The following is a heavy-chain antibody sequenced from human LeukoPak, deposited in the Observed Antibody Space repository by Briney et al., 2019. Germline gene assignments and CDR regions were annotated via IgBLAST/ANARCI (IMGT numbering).Heavy chain of an antibody. CDR2: IIPIFGTA. Sequence: ASVKVSCKASGGTFSSYAISWVRQAPGQGLEWMGGIIPIFGTANYAQKFQGRVTITADESTSTAYMELSSLRSDDTAVYYCARGGTVTYYYYYGMDVWGQGTMVTVSS. CDR3: ARGGTVTYYYYYGMDV. CDR1: GGTFSSYA. V-gene: IGHV1-69*13. J-gene: IGHJ6*02. D-gene: IGHD4-11*01.